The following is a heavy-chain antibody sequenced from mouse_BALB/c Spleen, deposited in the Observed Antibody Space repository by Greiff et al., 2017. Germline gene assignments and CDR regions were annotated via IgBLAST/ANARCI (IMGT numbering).Heavy chain of an antibody. D-gene: IGHD2-4*01. CDR3: ARPPSTMITTFAY. V-gene: IGHV5-6*01. CDR2: ISSGGSYT. J-gene: IGHJ3*01. Sequence: EVQLVESGGDLVKPGGSLKLSCAASGFTFSSYGMSWVRQTPDKRLEWVATISSGGSYTYYPDSVKGRFTISRDNAKNTLYLQMSSLKSEDTAMYYCARPPSTMITTFAYWGQGTLVTVSA. CDR1: GFTFSSYG.